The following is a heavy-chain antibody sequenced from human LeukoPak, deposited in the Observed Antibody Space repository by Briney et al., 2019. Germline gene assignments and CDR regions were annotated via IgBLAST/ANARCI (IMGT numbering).Heavy chain of an antibody. J-gene: IGHJ4*02. CDR1: GFTVSSYS. CDR3: ARETYSSSPNFDY. CDR2: ISSSSGYI. D-gene: IGHD6-6*01. Sequence: RGSLRLSCAASGFTVSSYSMNWVRQAPGKGLEWVSSISSSSGYIYYADAVKGRFTISRDNAKNSLYLQMNSLRAEDTAVYYCARETYSSSPNFDYWGQGTLVTVSS. V-gene: IGHV3-21*01.